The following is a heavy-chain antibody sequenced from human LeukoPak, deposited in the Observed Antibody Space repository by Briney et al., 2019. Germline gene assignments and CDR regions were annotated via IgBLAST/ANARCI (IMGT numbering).Heavy chain of an antibody. CDR1: GFTFSSYA. D-gene: IGHD3-22*01. CDR3: AKDRPEEYYYDSSGTTFDY. Sequence: GGSLRLSCAASGFTFSSYAMSWVRQAPGKGLEWVSAIIGSGGSTYYADSVKGRFTISRDNSKNTLYLQMNSLRAEDTAVYYCAKDRPEEYYYDSSGTTFDYWGQGTLVTVSS. V-gene: IGHV3-23*01. CDR2: IIGSGGST. J-gene: IGHJ4*02.